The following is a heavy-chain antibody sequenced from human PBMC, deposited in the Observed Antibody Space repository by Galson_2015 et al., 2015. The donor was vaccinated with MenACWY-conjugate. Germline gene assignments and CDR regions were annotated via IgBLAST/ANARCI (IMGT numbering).Heavy chain of an antibody. CDR2: ISPDDSNT. J-gene: IGHJ6*02. V-gene: IGHV5-51*01. Sequence: QSGAEVTKPGESLQISCKGSGSNFSTYWIGWVRQMPGKGLEWMGLISPDDSNTRYSPAFQGQVTISADRSISTAYLQWNTLQASDTAIYYCARHPPGGRGMDVWGQGTTVTVSS. CDR1: GSNFSTYW. D-gene: IGHD1-26*01. CDR3: ARHPPGGRGMDV.